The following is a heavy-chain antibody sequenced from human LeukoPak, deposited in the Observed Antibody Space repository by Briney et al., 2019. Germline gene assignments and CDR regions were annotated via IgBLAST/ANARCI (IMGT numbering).Heavy chain of an antibody. D-gene: IGHD3-10*01. V-gene: IGHV4-34*01. CDR1: GGSFSGYY. J-gene: IGHJ5*02. CDR2: INHSGST. CDR3: ARQTLFGELLSDADDNWFDP. Sequence: SETLSLTCAVYGGSFSGYYWSWIRQPPGKGLEWIGEINHSGSTNYNPSLKSRVTISVDTSKNQFSLKLSSVTAADTAMYYCARQTLFGELLSDADDNWFDPWGQGTLVTVSS.